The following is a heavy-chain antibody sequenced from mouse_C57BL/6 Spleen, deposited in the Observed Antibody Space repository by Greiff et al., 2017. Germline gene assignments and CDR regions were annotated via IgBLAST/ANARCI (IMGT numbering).Heavy chain of an antibody. J-gene: IGHJ4*01. CDR3: GRQAMDY. CDR1: GFSFNTYA. CDR2: IRSKSNNYAT. V-gene: IGHV10-1*01. Sequence: EVQVVESGGGLVQPKGSLKLSCAASGFSFNTYAMTWVRQAPGKGLEWVARIRSKSNNYATSYAVSVKDSFTISRDDSESMRYLQMNNLKTEDTAMYYGGRQAMDYWGQGTSVTVSS.